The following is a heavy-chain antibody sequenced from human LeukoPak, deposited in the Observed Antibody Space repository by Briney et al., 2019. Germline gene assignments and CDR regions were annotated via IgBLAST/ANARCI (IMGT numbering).Heavy chain of an antibody. D-gene: IGHD2-15*01. CDR1: GFTFSSSA. CDR2: SSNNGGYT. V-gene: IGHV3-23*01. J-gene: IGHJ4*02. CDR3: AKQLGYCSDGSCYFPY. Sequence: GGSLRLSCAASGFTFSSSAMSWVRQAPGKGLEWVSASSNNGGYTYYADSVQGRFTISRDNSKSTLCLQMNSLRAEDTAVYYCAKQLGYCSDGSCYFPYWGQGTLVTVSS.